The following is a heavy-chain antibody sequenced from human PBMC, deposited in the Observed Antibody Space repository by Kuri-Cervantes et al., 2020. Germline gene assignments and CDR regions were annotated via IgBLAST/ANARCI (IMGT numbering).Heavy chain of an antibody. D-gene: IGHD3-22*01. CDR1: GFTFSSYA. Sequence: GESLKISCAASGFTFSSYAMHWVRQAPGKGLEWVAVISYDGSNKYYADSVKGRFTISRDNSKNTLYLQMNSLRAEDTAVYYCARDRSTMILSPADPWGQGTLVTVSS. CDR3: ARDRSTMILSPADP. J-gene: IGHJ5*02. V-gene: IGHV3-30-3*01. CDR2: ISYDGSNK.